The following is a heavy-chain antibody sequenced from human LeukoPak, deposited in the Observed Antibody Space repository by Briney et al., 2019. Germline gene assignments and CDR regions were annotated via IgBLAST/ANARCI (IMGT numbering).Heavy chain of an antibody. CDR1: GYSISSGYY. D-gene: IGHD7-27*01. CDR3: ARSLGSFDY. CDR2: IYHSGST. V-gene: IGHV4-38-2*01. Sequence: SETLSLTCAVSGYSISSGYYWGWIRQPPGKGPEWIGSIYHSGSTYYNPSLKSLVTISVDTSKNQFSLKLSSVTAADTAVYYCARSLGSFDYWGQGTLVTVSS. J-gene: IGHJ4*02.